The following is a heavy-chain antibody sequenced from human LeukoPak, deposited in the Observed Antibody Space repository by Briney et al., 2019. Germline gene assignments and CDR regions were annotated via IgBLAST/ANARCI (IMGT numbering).Heavy chain of an antibody. CDR2: ISYDGSNK. Sequence: GGSLRLSCAASGFTFSSYAMHWVRQAPGKGLEWVAVISYDGSNKYYADSVKGRFTISRDNSKNTLYLQMNSLRAEDTAVYYCARDGQDYGDYFWYFDYWGQGTLVTVSS. J-gene: IGHJ4*02. V-gene: IGHV3-30-3*01. CDR1: GFTFSSYA. D-gene: IGHD4-17*01. CDR3: ARDGQDYGDYFWYFDY.